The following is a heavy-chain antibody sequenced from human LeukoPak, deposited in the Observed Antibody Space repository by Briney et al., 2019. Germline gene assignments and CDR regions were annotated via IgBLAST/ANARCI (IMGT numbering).Heavy chain of an antibody. CDR2: IKQDGSEK. Sequence: PGGSLRLSCAASGYTLDTYWMSWVRQAPGKGLEWVANIKQDGSEKYYVDSVKSRFTISRDNAKNSLYLQMNSLRAEDTAVYYCARVWPTGGGVLRYFDWYPYYFDYWGQGTLVTVSS. J-gene: IGHJ4*02. CDR3: ARVWPTGGGVLRYFDWYPYYFDY. D-gene: IGHD3-9*01. V-gene: IGHV3-7*01. CDR1: GYTLDTYW.